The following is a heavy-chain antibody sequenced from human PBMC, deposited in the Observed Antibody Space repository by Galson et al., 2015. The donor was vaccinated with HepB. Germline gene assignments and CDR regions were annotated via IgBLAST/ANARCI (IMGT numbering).Heavy chain of an antibody. CDR1: GFTFSSYA. Sequence: LRLSCAASGFTFSSYAMSWVRQAPGKGLEWVSAISGSGGSTYYADSVKGRFTISRDNSKNTLYLQMNSLRAEDTAVYYCARTRVVVVPAAIQNRGQGTLVTVSS. V-gene: IGHV3-23*01. J-gene: IGHJ4*02. D-gene: IGHD2-2*02. CDR3: ARTRVVVVPAAIQN. CDR2: ISGSGGST.